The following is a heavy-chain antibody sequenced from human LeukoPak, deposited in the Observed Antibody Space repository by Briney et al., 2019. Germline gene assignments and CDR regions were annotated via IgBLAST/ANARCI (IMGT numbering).Heavy chain of an antibody. D-gene: IGHD3-16*01. CDR2: IYQSGPA. CDR1: GYSISSGYY. Sequence: PSETLSLTCIVSGYSISSGYYWGWIRQPPGKGLEWIGSIYQSGPAYYNPSLKSRVTISVDTFKNQFSLKLSSVTAADTAVYYCARGRVAGLWGQGTLVTVSS. CDR3: ARGRVAGL. J-gene: IGHJ4*02. V-gene: IGHV4-38-2*02.